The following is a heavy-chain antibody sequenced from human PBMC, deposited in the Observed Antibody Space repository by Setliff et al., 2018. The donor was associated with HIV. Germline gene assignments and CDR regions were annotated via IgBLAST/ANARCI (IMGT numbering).Heavy chain of an antibody. CDR3: ARSPGFWYFDL. V-gene: IGHV4-59*11. Sequence: SETLSLTCTVSGGSINSHHWNWIRQPPGKELEWIGSTYYTGSTAYNPSLRSRVTISLDTSKTHFSLKLSSVTAADTAVYYCARSPGFWYFDLWGPGTQVTVSS. CDR2: TYYTGST. J-gene: IGHJ2*01. CDR1: GGSINSHH.